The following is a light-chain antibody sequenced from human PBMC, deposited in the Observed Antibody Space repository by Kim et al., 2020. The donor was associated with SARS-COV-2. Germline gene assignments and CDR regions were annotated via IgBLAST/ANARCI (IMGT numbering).Light chain of an antibody. Sequence: DIQMTQSPSSLSASLGDRVTITCRASQGIRSDLGWYQQKPGRAPTRLIYGASTLERGVPSRFSGSGSGTEFTLTISSLQPEDFATYYCLQHHAYPRTFGQGTKVDIK. CDR2: GAS. J-gene: IGKJ1*01. CDR3: LQHHAYPRT. V-gene: IGKV1-17*01. CDR1: QGIRSD.